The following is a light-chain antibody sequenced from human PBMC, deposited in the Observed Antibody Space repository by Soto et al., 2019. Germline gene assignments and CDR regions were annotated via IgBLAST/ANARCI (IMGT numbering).Light chain of an antibody. Sequence: QSALTQPASVSGSPGQSITISCTGTSGDVATYNLVSWYQQHPGKAPKLMIYEDTKRPSEISNRFSGSKSGNTASLTISGLQAEDEANYYCCSYASGNTYVFGTGTKVTVL. CDR1: SGDVATYNL. V-gene: IGLV2-23*01. CDR3: CSYASGNTYV. CDR2: EDT. J-gene: IGLJ1*01.